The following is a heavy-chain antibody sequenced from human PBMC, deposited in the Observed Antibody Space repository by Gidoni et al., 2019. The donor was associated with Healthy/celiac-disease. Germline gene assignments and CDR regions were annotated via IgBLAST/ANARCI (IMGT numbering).Heavy chain of an antibody. V-gene: IGHV3-15*01. D-gene: IGHD2-21*02. CDR1: GFTFSNAW. CDR3: TTLYCGGDCPIFY. CDR2: IKSKTDGGTT. J-gene: IGHJ4*02. Sequence: EVQLVESGGGLVKPGGSLRLSCAASGFTFSNAWMSWVRQAPGKGLGWVGRIKSKTDGGTTDYAAPVKGRFTISRDDSKNTLYLQMNSLKTEDTAVYYCTTLYCGGDCPIFYWGQGTLVTVSS.